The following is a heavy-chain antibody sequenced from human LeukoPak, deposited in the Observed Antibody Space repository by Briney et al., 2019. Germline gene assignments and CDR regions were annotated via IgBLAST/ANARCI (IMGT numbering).Heavy chain of an antibody. CDR1: GGSISSYY. D-gene: IGHD3-22*01. J-gene: IGHJ4*02. Sequence: SETLSLTCTVSGGSISSYYWSWIRQPPGKGLEWIGYIYYSGSTNYNPSLKSRVTISVDTSKNQFSPKLSSVTAAGTAVYYCAASSGYDDYWGQGTLVTVSS. CDR2: IYYSGST. V-gene: IGHV4-59*01. CDR3: AASSGYDDY.